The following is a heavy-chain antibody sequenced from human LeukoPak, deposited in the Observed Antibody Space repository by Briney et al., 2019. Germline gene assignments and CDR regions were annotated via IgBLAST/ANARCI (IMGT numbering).Heavy chain of an antibody. J-gene: IGHJ4*02. Sequence: GGSLRLSCAASGFTFYSYAMSWVRQAPGKGLEWVSAIGTSGGGTHYADSVKGRFTIFRDTSKNTLYLQMNSLRAEDTAVYYCAKVGYYDSSGYPLYGDYFDYWGQGTLVTVSS. CDR3: AKVGYYDSSGYPLYGDYFDY. D-gene: IGHD3-22*01. CDR1: GFTFYSYA. V-gene: IGHV3-23*01. CDR2: IGTSGGGT.